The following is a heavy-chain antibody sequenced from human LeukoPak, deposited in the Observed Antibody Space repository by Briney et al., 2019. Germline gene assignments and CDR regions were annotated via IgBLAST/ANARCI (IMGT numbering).Heavy chain of an antibody. CDR3: ARSYYLGSSGYSPFDY. J-gene: IGHJ4*02. D-gene: IGHD3-22*01. Sequence: GASVKVSCKASGYTFIDYYMHWVRQAPGQGLEWMGWINPNSGGTNYAQKFQGRVTMTRDTSMSTAYMELRRLRSDDTAVYYCARSYYLGSSGYSPFDYWGQGTLVTVSS. V-gene: IGHV1-2*02. CDR1: GYTFIDYY. CDR2: INPNSGGT.